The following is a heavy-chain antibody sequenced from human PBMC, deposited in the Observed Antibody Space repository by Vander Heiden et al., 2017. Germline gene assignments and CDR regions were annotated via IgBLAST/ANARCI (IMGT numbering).Heavy chain of an antibody. J-gene: IGHJ4*02. Sequence: QVQLQESGPGLVKSSETLSLICSVSGGSISSNSYSWAWVRHPPGKGLEWIATIYYNGTIYYNPTLRSRVTTSVKTSRNQFSLSLTSVTASDTAIYFCARHYNYYDSSGYYEPLDHWGQGTLVTVSS. V-gene: IGHV4-39*01. D-gene: IGHD3-22*01. CDR2: IYYNGTI. CDR3: ARHYNYYDSSGYYEPLDH. CDR1: GGSISSNSYS.